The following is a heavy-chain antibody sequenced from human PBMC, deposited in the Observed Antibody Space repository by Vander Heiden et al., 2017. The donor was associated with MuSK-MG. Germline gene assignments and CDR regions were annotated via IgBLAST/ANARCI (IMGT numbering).Heavy chain of an antibody. V-gene: IGHV3-30*02. CDR1: GFTFSSYG. D-gene: IGHD6-19*01. Sequence: QVQLVESGGGVVQPGGSLRLSCAASGFTFSSYGMHWVRQAPGKGLEWVAFIRYDGSNKYYADSVKGRFTISRDNSKNTLYLQMNSMRAEDTAVYYCATNPPGAVAGSWDYWGQGTLVTVYS. CDR2: IRYDGSNK. J-gene: IGHJ4*02. CDR3: ATNPPGAVAGSWDY.